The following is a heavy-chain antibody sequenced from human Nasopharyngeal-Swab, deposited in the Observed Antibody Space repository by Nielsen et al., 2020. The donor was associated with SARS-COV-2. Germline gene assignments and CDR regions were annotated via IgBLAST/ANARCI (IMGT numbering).Heavy chain of an antibody. J-gene: IGHJ3*02. CDR2: LNHSAST. CDR3: ARSCRVVTAIRFAFDI. V-gene: IGHV4-34*01. Sequence: WIRQPPGQGLEWIGELNHSASTHYNPSLKSRGTISVDTSKNQFSLKLRSVTAADTAVYYCARSCRVVTAIRFAFDIWGQGTMVTVSS. D-gene: IGHD2-21*02.